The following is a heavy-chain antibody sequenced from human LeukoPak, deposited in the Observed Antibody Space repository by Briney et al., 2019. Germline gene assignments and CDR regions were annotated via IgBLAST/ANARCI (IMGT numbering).Heavy chain of an antibody. Sequence: ASVKVSCKASGYTFSNLGISWVRQAPGQGLEWMGWISGNNDNPNYGQKFQGRLTVTTDSSTNTAYMELRNLRSDDTAVYYCARDGTSTDDYWGQGTLVNVSS. CDR3: ARDGTSTDDY. CDR2: ISGNNDNP. V-gene: IGHV1-18*01. J-gene: IGHJ4*02. CDR1: GYTFSNLG. D-gene: IGHD2-2*01.